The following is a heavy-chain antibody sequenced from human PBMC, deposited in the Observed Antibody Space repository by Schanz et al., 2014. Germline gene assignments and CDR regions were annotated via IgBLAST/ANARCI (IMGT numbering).Heavy chain of an antibody. CDR3: ARDRGYCSGGSCLTFDY. D-gene: IGHD2-15*01. V-gene: IGHV3-23*04. CDR2: ISGSGGST. Sequence: VQLVESGGGVVQPGRSLRLSCAASGFIFSSYSMNWVRQAPGKGLEWVSAISGSGGSTYYADSVKGRFTISRDNSKNTLYLQMNTLRAEDTAVYYCARDRGYCSGGSCLTFDYWGQGTLVTVSS. J-gene: IGHJ4*02. CDR1: GFIFSSYS.